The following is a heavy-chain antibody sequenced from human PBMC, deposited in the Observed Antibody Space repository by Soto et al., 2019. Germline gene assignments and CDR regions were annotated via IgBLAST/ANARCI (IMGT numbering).Heavy chain of an antibody. V-gene: IGHV4-39*01. CDR2: MFYSGLT. CDR1: GYSVTSSDYY. Sequence: KPSETLSLTCSVSGYSVTSSDYYWAGIRRPQGKGLEWIGSMFYSGLTYYNPSLKSRVTLSVDTSKNQFSVRLNSVTAADTAVYYCAPLSVSLSGPYGIHVWGQGTTVTVSS. CDR3: APLSVSLSGPYGIHV. D-gene: IGHD2-15*01. J-gene: IGHJ6*02.